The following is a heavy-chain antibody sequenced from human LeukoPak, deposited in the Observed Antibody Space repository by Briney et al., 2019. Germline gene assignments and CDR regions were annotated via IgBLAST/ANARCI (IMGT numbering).Heavy chain of an antibody. J-gene: IGHJ4*02. CDR3: ARGTYYYGSGSYNFDY. CDR1: GGSFSGYY. D-gene: IGHD3-10*01. CDR2: INHSGST. V-gene: IGHV4-34*01. Sequence: SETLSLTCAVYGGSFSGYYWSWIRQPPGKELEWIGEINHSGSTNYNPSLKSRVTISVATSKKQFSLKLSSATAADTAVYYCARGTYYYGSGSYNFDYWGQGTLVTVSS.